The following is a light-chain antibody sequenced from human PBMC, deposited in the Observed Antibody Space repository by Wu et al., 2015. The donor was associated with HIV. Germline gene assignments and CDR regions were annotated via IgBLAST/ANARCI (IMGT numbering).Light chain of an antibody. V-gene: IGKV3-11*01. Sequence: DILLTQSPATLSLSPGERATLSCRASQNMKRHLAWFQQKPGQVPRVLIYDSANRATGITDKFSGSGSGTDFTLTINNVEPEDFAVYYCQQRYSWPWTFGQGTRVEI. J-gene: IGKJ1*01. CDR3: QQRYSWPWT. CDR2: DSA. CDR1: QNMKRH.